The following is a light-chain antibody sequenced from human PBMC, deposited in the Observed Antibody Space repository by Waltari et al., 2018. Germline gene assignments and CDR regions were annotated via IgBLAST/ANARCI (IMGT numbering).Light chain of an antibody. Sequence: QSALTQTATVSGSPGQSITISCTGPSSDVGNYNLVSWYQQHPGKAPKLIIYDVNKRPSGVSNRFSGSKSGNTASLTISGLQAADEADYYCCSYAGSSISVFGGGTRLTVL. CDR1: SSDVGNYNL. V-gene: IGLV2-23*02. CDR3: CSYAGSSISV. CDR2: DVN. J-gene: IGLJ3*02.